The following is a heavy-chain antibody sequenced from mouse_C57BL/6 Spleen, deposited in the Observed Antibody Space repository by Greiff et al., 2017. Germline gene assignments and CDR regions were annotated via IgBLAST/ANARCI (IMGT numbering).Heavy chain of an antibody. CDR2: IWGGGST. CDR3: ARKYYDYLYAMDY. J-gene: IGHJ4*01. D-gene: IGHD2-4*01. V-gene: IGHV2-2*01. Sequence: QVQLQQPGPGLVQPSQSLSITCTVSGFSLTSYGVHWVRQSPGQGLEWLGVIWGGGSTDYNAAFISRLGISKVNSMSQVISKMNSQQADDTAIYYWARKYYDYLYAMDYWGQGTSVTVSS. CDR1: GFSLTSYG.